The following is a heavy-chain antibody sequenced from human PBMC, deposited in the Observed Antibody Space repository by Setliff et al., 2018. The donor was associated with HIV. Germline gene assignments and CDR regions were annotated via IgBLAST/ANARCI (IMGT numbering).Heavy chain of an antibody. Sequence: SVKVSCKASGGTFSLYAINWVRQAPGQGLEWMGGIIPIFNTANYAQKFQGRVTITADGSTSTAYMEWSSLRFEDTATYYCARDQATGYEKVWFSWIDPWGQGTLVTVSS. CDR1: GGTFSLYA. V-gene: IGHV1-69*13. CDR3: ARDQATGYEKVWFSWIDP. CDR2: IIPIFNTA. D-gene: IGHD5-12*01. J-gene: IGHJ5*02.